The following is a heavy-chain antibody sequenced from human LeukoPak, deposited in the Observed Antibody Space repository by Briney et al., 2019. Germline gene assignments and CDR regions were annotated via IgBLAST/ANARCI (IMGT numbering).Heavy chain of an antibody. J-gene: IGHJ4*02. CDR1: GYRFNTYW. Sequence: GESLKISCKGSGYRFNTYWIAWVRQMPGKGLEWMGIIYPGDSDTRYSPSFQGQVTLLVDTPINTAYLQWSSLKASDTAMYYCATHPFEEQWLVLDYWGQGTLVTVSS. CDR3: ATHPFEEQWLVLDY. V-gene: IGHV5-51*01. D-gene: IGHD6-19*01. CDR2: IYPGDSDT.